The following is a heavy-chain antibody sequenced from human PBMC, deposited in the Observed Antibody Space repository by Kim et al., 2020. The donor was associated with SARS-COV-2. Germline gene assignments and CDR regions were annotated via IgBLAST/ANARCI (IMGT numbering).Heavy chain of an antibody. V-gene: IGHV3-23*01. CDR3: AKVHWNDVLLPDDAFDI. CDR1: GFTFSSYA. D-gene: IGHD1-1*01. J-gene: IGHJ3*02. Sequence: GGSLRLSCAASGFTFSSYAMSWVRQAPGKGLEWVSAISGSGGSTYYADSVKGRFTISRDNSKNTLYLQMNSLRAEDTAVYYCAKVHWNDVLLPDDAFDIWGQGTIVTVSS. CDR2: ISGSGGST.